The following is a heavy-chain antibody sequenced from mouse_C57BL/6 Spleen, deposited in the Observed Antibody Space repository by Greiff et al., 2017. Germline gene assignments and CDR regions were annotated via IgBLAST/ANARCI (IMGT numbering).Heavy chain of an antibody. CDR2: IHPNSGST. Sequence: QVQLKEPGAELVKPGASVKLSCKASGYTFTSYWMHWVKQRPGQGLEWIGMIHPNSGSTNYNEKFKSKATLTVDKSSSTAYMQLSSLTSEDSAVYYCARDDTTVVDYWGQGTTLTVSS. CDR1: GYTFTSYW. J-gene: IGHJ2*01. CDR3: ARDDTTVVDY. V-gene: IGHV1-64*01. D-gene: IGHD1-1*01.